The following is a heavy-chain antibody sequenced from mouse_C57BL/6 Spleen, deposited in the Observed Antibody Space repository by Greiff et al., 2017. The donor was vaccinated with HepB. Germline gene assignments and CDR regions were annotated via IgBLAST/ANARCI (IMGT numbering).Heavy chain of an antibody. V-gene: IGHV1-61*01. J-gene: IGHJ3*01. Sequence: QVQLQQPGAELVRPGSSVKLSCKASGYTFTSYWMDWVQQRPGQGLEWIGNIYPSDSETHYNQKFKDKATLTVDKSSSTAYMQLSSLTSEDSAVYYCARGDWDVWFAYWGQGTLVTVSA. CDR2: IYPSDSET. D-gene: IGHD4-1*01. CDR1: GYTFTSYW. CDR3: ARGDWDVWFAY.